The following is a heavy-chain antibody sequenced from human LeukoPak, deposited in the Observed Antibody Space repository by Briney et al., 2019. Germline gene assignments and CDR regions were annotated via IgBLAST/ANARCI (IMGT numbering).Heavy chain of an antibody. CDR2: IYPNNSAT. J-gene: IGHJ4*02. V-gene: IGHV1-2*02. CDR3: ARDGPAQMVEFDY. Sequence: ASVKVSFKASGYTFSGTGWYLYWLRQAPGQGLECMGWIYPNNSATAYAQKFQGRVAMTRDTSISTAYMELRRLRPDDTAVYYCARDGPAQMVEFDYWGQGTLVTVSS. CDR1: GYTFSGTGWY. D-gene: IGHD2-8*01.